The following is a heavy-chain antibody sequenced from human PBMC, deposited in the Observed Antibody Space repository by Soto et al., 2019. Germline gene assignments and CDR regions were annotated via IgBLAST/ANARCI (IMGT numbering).Heavy chain of an antibody. V-gene: IGHV3-30-3*01. CDR2: ISYDATNK. CDR3: ARAVTRDFDY. D-gene: IGHD4-17*01. J-gene: IGHJ4*02. Sequence: QVQVVESGGGVVQPGRSLRLSCAASGFTFSDYTIHWVRQAPGKGLEWVALISYDATNKYYADSVKGRFTISRDNSKNTLYLQMNSLRAEDTAVYYCARAVTRDFDYWGQGTLVTVSS. CDR1: GFTFSDYT.